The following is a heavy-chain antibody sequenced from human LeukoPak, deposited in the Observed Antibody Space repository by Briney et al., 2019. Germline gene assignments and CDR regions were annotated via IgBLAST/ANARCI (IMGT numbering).Heavy chain of an antibody. V-gene: IGHV1-8*03. CDR3: ARAPTPFYYDSSAYYSDF. CDR1: GYTFTNFD. Sequence: ASVKVSCKTSGYTFTNFDINWVRQATGQGLEWLGWMNPYTGKTGYAQKFRGRVTFTGDTSIRTAYMEVSSLTSEDTAVYYCARAPTPFYYDSSAYYSDFWGQGTLVTVSS. D-gene: IGHD6-25*01. J-gene: IGHJ4*02. CDR2: MNPYTGKT.